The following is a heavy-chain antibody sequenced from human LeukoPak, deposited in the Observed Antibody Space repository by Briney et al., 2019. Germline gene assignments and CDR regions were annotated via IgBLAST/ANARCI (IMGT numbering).Heavy chain of an antibody. CDR1: GGTFSSYA. Sequence: AASVKVSCKASGGTFSSYAISWVRQAPGQGLEWMGGIIPIFGTANYAQKFQGRVTITADESTSTAYMELSSLRSEDTAVYYCARGIVVVAATLYYYYGMDVWGKGTTVTVSS. CDR2: IIPIFGTA. CDR3: ARGIVVVAATLYYYYGMDV. V-gene: IGHV1-69*13. J-gene: IGHJ6*04. D-gene: IGHD2-15*01.